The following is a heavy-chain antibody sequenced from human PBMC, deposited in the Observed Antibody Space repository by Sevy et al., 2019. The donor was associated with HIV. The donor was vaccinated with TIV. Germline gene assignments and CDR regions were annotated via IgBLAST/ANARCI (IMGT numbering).Heavy chain of an antibody. CDR3: ARVRLRDSRYYYYYGMDV. Sequence: SETLSLTCTVSGGSISSSSYYWGWIRQPPGKGLEWIGSIYYSGSTYYNPSLKRRVTISVDTSKNQFSLKLSSVTAADTAVYYCARVRLRDSRYYYYYGMDVWGQGTTVTVSS. D-gene: IGHD2-15*01. CDR1: GGSISSSSYY. J-gene: IGHJ6*02. V-gene: IGHV4-39*01. CDR2: IYYSGST.